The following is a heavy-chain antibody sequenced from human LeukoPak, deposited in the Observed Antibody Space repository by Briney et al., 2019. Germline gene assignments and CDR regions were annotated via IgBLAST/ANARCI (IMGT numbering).Heavy chain of an antibody. D-gene: IGHD5-12*01. V-gene: IGHV3-49*03. Sequence: GRSLRLSCTPSGFTFGDYAMSWFRQAPGKGLEWVGFIRSKASGGTTEYAASVKDRLTTSRDDSKSIAYLQMNSLKTDDTALYYCARGHSAYDPFDYWGQGTLVTVSS. CDR3: ARGHSAYDPFDY. J-gene: IGHJ4*02. CDR2: IRSKASGGTT. CDR1: GFTFGDYA.